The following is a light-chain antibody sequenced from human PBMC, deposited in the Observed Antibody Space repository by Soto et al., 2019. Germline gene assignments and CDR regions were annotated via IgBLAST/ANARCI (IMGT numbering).Light chain of an antibody. CDR3: QQYNNWPPIT. CDR1: QSVSSN. V-gene: IGKV3-15*01. Sequence: EIVMTQSPATLSVATGERATLSCRASQSVSSNLAWYQQKPGQAPRLLIYGASTRATGIPARFSGSRSGTEFTLTISSLQSVDFAVYYCQQYNNWPPITFGQGTRLEIK. CDR2: GAS. J-gene: IGKJ5*01.